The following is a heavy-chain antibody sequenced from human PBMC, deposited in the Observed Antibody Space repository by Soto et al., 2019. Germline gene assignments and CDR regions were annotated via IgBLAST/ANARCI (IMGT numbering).Heavy chain of an antibody. D-gene: IGHD2-21*02. V-gene: IGHV1-3*01. CDR1: GYTFSTYA. J-gene: IGHJ4*02. CDR2: INAGNGNT. CDR3: ARSIVVVTAADY. Sequence: ASVKVSCKASGYTFSTYAMHWVRQAPGQRLEWMGWINAGNGNTKYSQKFQGRVTITRDTSASTAYMELSSLRSEDTAVYYCARSIVVVTAADYWGQGTLVTVSS.